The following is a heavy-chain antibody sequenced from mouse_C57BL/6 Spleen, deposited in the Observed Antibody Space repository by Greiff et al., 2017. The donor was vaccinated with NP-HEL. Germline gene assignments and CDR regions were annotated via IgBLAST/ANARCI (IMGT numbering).Heavy chain of an antibody. CDR2: ISNGGGST. D-gene: IGHD1-1*01. CDR1: GFTFSDYY. CDR3: ARPSYGSSPAWFAY. V-gene: IGHV5-12*01. Sequence: EVKVVESGGGLVQPGGSLKLSCAASGFTFSDYYMYWVRQTPEKRLEWVAYISNGGGSTYYPDTVKGRFTISRDNAKNTLYLQMSRLKSEDTAMYYCARPSYGSSPAWFAYWGQGTLVTVSA. J-gene: IGHJ3*01.